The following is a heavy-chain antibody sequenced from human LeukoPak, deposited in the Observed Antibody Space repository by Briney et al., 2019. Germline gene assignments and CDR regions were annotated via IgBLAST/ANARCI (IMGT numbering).Heavy chain of an antibody. Sequence: SETLSLTCTVSGGSISSYYWSWIRQPPGKGLEWIGYIYYSGSTNYNPSLKSRVTISVDTSKNQFSLKLSSVTAADTAVYYCARDRHRGGSGSYYLRWGQGTLVTVSS. J-gene: IGHJ4*02. V-gene: IGHV4-59*12. D-gene: IGHD3-10*01. CDR2: IYYSGST. CDR1: GGSISSYY. CDR3: ARDRHRGGSGSYYLR.